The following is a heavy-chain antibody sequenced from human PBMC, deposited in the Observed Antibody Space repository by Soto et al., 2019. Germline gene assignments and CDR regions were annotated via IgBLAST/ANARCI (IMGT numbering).Heavy chain of an antibody. Sequence: QVHLLESGPGLVEPSGTLSLTCTVSGGSISSRNRWSWVRQSPGKGLEWIGEVSHSGSTNSNPSLKGRVTISLDKSNNQFSLNLESMTAAEADVYFCANTRGLGLMDAWGKGTTVVVSS. J-gene: IGHJ6*03. V-gene: IGHV4-4*02. CDR2: VSHSGST. CDR3: ANTRGLGLMDA. D-gene: IGHD2-2*01. CDR1: GGSISSRNR.